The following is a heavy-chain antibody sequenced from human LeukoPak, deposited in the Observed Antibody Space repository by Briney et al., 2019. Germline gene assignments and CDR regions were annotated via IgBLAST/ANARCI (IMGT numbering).Heavy chain of an antibody. CDR2: IKQDGSEK. CDR3: ARDLSPRGYSYGFGY. Sequence: GGSLRLSCAASGFTFSSYWMSWVRQAPGKGLEWVANIKQDGSEKYYVDSVKGRFTLSRDNAKNSLFLQMNSLRAEDTAVYYCARDLSPRGYSYGFGYWGQGTLVTVSS. D-gene: IGHD5-18*01. J-gene: IGHJ4*02. V-gene: IGHV3-7*03. CDR1: GFTFSSYW.